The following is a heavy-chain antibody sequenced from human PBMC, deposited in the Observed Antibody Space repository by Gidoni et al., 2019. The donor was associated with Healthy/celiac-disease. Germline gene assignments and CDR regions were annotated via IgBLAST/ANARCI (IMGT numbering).Heavy chain of an antibody. CDR1: GGSVRSGSYY. CDR2: IYYSGST. V-gene: IGHV4-61*01. CDR3: ARLVVVAATPNWFDP. Sequence: QVQLQESGPGLVKPSETLSLTCTVPGGSVRSGSYYWSWIRQPPGKGLEWIGYIYYSGSTNYNPSLKSRVTISVDTSKNQFSLKLSSVTAADTAVYYCARLVVVAATPNWFDPWGQGTLVTVSS. J-gene: IGHJ5*02. D-gene: IGHD2-15*01.